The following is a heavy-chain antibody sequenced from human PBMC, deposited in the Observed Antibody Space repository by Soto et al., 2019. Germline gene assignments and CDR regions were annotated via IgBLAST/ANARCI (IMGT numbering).Heavy chain of an antibody. V-gene: IGHV3-30*18. D-gene: IGHD4-17*01. CDR3: AKLTITKGGKKNGENYYYYYGMDV. Sequence: SLRLSCAASGFTFSSYGMHWVRQAPGKGLEWVAVISYDGSNKYYADSVKGRFTISRDNSKNTLYLQMNSLRAEDTAVYYCAKLTITKGGKKNGENYYYYYGMDVWGQGTTVTVSS. CDR2: ISYDGSNK. J-gene: IGHJ6*02. CDR1: GFTFSSYG.